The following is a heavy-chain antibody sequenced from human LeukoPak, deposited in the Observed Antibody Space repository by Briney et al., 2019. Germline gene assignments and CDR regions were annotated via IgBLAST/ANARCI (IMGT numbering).Heavy chain of an antibody. V-gene: IGHV4-31*03. CDR2: IYYSGST. Sequence: PSETLSLTCTVSGGSISSGGYYWSWLRQHPGKGLEWIGYIYYSGSTYYNPSLKSRVTISVDTSKNQFSLKLSSVTAADTAVYYCAREILGGGAHLKRANWFDPWGQGTLVTVSS. CDR3: AREILGGGAHLKRANWFDP. D-gene: IGHD2-21*01. J-gene: IGHJ5*02. CDR1: GGSISSGGYY.